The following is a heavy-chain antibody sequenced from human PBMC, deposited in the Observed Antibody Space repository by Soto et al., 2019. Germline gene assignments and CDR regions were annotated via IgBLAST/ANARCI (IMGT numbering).Heavy chain of an antibody. CDR2: TNWDGGST. J-gene: IGHJ4*02. CDR3: VKGDITGPSYFGL. V-gene: IGHV3-43D*04. D-gene: IGHD1-20*01. Sequence: EAQLVESGGAVVQPGGTLRLSCAASGLPFRDYAMHWVRHAPGRGLEWVAVTNWDGGSTYYADSVSGRFTISRDNRKNSLFLEMSSPRPEDTALYYCVKGDITGPSYFGLWGQGTPVTVSS. CDR1: GLPFRDYA.